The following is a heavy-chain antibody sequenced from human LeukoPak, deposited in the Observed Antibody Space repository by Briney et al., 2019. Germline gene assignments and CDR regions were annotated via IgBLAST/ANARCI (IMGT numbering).Heavy chain of an antibody. CDR1: GDSISTRNW. Sequence: PSETLSLTCAVSGDSISTRNWWNWVRPPPGKGLDWIGEISHGGSTKYNPSLKNRVTISKDNSKSEFSLKLNSVTAADTAVYFCARSAGWWSLDYWGQGALVTVST. J-gene: IGHJ4*02. CDR3: ARSAGWWSLDY. CDR2: ISHGGST. V-gene: IGHV4-4*02. D-gene: IGHD2-8*02.